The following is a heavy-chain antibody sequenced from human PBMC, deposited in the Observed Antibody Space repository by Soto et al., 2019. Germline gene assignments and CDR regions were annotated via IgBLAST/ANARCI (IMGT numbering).Heavy chain of an antibody. J-gene: IGHJ4*02. CDR1: GYTFTSYG. V-gene: IGHV1-18*01. Sequence: AASVKVSCKASGYTFTSYGISWVRQAPGQGLEWMGWISAYNGNTNYAQKLQGRVTMTTDTSTSTAYMELRSLRSDDTAVYYCARAKLPLLWFGELLVHFDYWGQGTLVTVSS. CDR3: ARAKLPLLWFGELLVHFDY. D-gene: IGHD3-10*01. CDR2: ISAYNGNT.